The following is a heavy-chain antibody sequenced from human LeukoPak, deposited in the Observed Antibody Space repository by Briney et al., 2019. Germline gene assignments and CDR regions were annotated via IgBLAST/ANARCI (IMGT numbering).Heavy chain of an antibody. CDR2: IYYSGGT. Sequence: SETLSLTCTVSGGSISSYYWSWIRQPPGKGLEWIGYIYYSGGTNYNPSLKSRVTISVDTPKNQFSLKLSSVTAADTAVYYCARDLGVGGYYFDYWGQGTLVTVSS. CDR3: ARDLGVGGYYFDY. D-gene: IGHD3-10*01. V-gene: IGHV4-59*01. CDR1: GGSISSYY. J-gene: IGHJ4*02.